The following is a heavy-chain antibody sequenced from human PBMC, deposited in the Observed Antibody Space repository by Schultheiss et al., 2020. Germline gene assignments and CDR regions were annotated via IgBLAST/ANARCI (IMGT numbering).Heavy chain of an antibody. Sequence: ASVKVSGKVSGYTLTELSMHWVRQAPGKGLEWMGGFDPEDGETIYAQKFQGRVTMTEDTSTDTAYMELSSLRSEDTAVYYCATDSGSLGIIYLDAFDIWGQGTMVTVSS. J-gene: IGHJ3*02. V-gene: IGHV1-24*01. CDR3: ATDSGSLGIIYLDAFDI. D-gene: IGHD3-10*01. CDR1: GYTLTELS. CDR2: FDPEDGET.